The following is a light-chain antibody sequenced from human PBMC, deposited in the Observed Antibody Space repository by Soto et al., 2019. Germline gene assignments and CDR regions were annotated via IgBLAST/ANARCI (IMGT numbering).Light chain of an antibody. Sequence: EIVMTQSPATLSVSPGERATLSCRASQSISTNLAWYQQKPGQAPRLLIFGASTRATGIPARFSGSGSGTEFTLTVSSLQSEDFAVYYCQYFNTWPRACGQGTKVEIK. J-gene: IGKJ1*01. V-gene: IGKV3-15*01. CDR1: QSISTN. CDR3: QYFNTWPRA. CDR2: GAS.